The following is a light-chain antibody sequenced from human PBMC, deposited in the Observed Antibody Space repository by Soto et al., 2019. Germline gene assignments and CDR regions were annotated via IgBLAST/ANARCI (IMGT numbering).Light chain of an antibody. V-gene: IGKV3-15*01. Sequence: EIVLTHSPATLSVSPGERFTLSCMASQSVRSNLAWYQQKPGQAPRLLIYEASTRATGVPARFSGSGSGTEFTLTISSLQSEDFEAYYCQQHNVWPATFGQGTKVDIK. CDR2: EAS. CDR1: QSVRSN. J-gene: IGKJ1*01. CDR3: QQHNVWPAT.